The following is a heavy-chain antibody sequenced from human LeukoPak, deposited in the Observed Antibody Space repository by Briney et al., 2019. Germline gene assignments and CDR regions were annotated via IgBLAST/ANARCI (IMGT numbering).Heavy chain of an antibody. V-gene: IGHV4-4*08. D-gene: IGHD3-16*02. J-gene: IGHJ5*02. CDR3: ARDQYDYVWGSYRNNWFDP. CDR2: IYSSGST. CDR1: GGSISSYY. Sequence: SETLSLTCTVSGGSISSYYWSWIRQPPGKGLEWIAYIYSSGSTKYNPFLKSRVTISVDTSKNQFSLKLSSVTAADTAVYYCARDQYDYVWGSYRNNWFDPWGQGTLVTVSS.